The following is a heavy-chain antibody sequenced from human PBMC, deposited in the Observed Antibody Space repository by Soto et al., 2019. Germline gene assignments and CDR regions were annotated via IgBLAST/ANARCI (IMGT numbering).Heavy chain of an antibody. CDR1: GGSFSSSSYY. V-gene: IGHV4-39*01. CDR2: IYYSGST. Sequence: QLQLQESGPGLVKPSETLSLTCTVSGGSFSSSSYYWGWIRQPPGKAPEWIGSIYYSGSTYYNPSLKSRVTISVSTCKNRFALKLSSVTAADTAVYYCATPRYNWNDPIDYWVQGTLVMVSS. J-gene: IGHJ4*02. D-gene: IGHD1-1*01. CDR3: ATPRYNWNDPIDY.